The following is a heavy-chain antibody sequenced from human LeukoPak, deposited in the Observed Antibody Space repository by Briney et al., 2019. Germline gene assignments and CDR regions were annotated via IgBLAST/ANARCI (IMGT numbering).Heavy chain of an antibody. CDR3: ARDVHNGYSYGTYFDY. V-gene: IGHV1-69*04. CDR1: GGTFSSYT. Sequence: SVKVSCKASGGTFSSYTISWVRQAPGQGLEWMGRIIPILGIANYAQKFQGRVTITADKSTSTAYMELSSLRSEDTAVYYGARDVHNGYSYGTYFDYWGQGTLVTVSS. J-gene: IGHJ4*02. CDR2: IIPILGIA. D-gene: IGHD5-18*01.